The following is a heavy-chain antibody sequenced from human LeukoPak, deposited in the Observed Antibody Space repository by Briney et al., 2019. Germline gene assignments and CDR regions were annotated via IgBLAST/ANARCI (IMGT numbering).Heavy chain of an antibody. V-gene: IGHV4-39*02. CDR2: IYYSGST. Sequence: PSETLSLTCTVSGGSISSSSYYWGWIRQPPGKGLERIGSIYYSGSTYYNPSLKSRVTISVDTSKNQFSLKLSSVTAADTAVYYCAREIRSAHYFDYWGQGTLVTVSS. CDR3: AREIRSAHYFDY. J-gene: IGHJ4*02. CDR1: GGSISSSSYY.